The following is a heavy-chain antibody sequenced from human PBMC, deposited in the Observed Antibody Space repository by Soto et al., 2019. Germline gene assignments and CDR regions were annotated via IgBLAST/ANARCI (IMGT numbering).Heavy chain of an antibody. CDR2: IYHSGST. V-gene: IGHV4-30-2*01. J-gene: IGHJ6*02. CDR3: ARVPDV. CDR1: GGSISSGGYS. Sequence: SETLSLTCAVSGGSISSGGYSWTWIRQPPGKGLEWIGYIYHSGSTYYNPSLKSRVTISVDSSKNQFSLKLSSVTAADTAVYYCARVPDVWGQGTTVTVSS.